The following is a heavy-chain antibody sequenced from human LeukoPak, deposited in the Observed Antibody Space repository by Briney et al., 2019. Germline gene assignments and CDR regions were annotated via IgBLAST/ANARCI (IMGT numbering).Heavy chain of an antibody. V-gene: IGHV3-21*01. CDR1: GFTFSTYA. J-gene: IGHJ4*02. Sequence: GGSLRLSCAASGFTFSTYALSWVRQAPGKGLEWVSSISSSSSYIYYADSVKGRFTISRDNAKNSLYLQMNSLRAEDTAVYYCARDFGYNYFDYWGQGTLVTVSS. D-gene: IGHD5-24*01. CDR2: ISSSSSYI. CDR3: ARDFGYNYFDY.